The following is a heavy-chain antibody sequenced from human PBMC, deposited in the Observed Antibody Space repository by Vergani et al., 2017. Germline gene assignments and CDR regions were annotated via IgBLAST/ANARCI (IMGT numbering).Heavy chain of an antibody. J-gene: IGHJ3*02. CDR3: ARDGGDYGAFDI. V-gene: IGHV3-21*01. CDR1: GFTFSSYA. Sequence: EVQVLESGGGLVQPGGSLRLSCAASGFTFSSYAMSWVRQAPGKGLEWVSSISSSSSYIYYADSVKGRFTISRDNAKNSLYLQMNSLRAEDTAVYYCARDGGDYGAFDIWGQGTMVTVSS. CDR2: ISSSSSYI. D-gene: IGHD4-17*01.